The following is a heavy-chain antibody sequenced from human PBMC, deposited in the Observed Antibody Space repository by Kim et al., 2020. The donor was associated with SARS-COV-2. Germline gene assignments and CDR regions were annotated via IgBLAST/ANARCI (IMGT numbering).Heavy chain of an antibody. J-gene: IGHJ6*01. CDR2: IIPIFCTA. D-gene: IGHD3-10*01. CDR3: ARVGYGSGRYYYYYYGMDV. Sequence: SVKVSCKASGGTFSSYAISWVRQAPGQGLEWMGGIIPIFCTANYAQKFQGRVTITADESTSTAYMELSRLRSEDTAVYYCARVGYGSGRYYYYYYGMDVWGQGTTVTVSS. V-gene: IGHV1-69*13. CDR1: GGTFSSYA.